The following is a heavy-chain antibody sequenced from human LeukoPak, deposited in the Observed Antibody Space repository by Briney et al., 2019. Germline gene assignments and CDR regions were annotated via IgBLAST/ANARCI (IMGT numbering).Heavy chain of an antibody. D-gene: IGHD3-22*01. CDR1: GFTFSSYG. CDR3: ARASYYDSSGYSDSDSDAFDI. V-gene: IGHV3-33*01. J-gene: IGHJ3*02. Sequence: GGSLRLSCAASGFTFSSYGMHWVRQAPGKGLEWAAVIWYDGSNKYYADSVKGRFTISRDNSKNTLYLQMNSLRAEDTAVYYCARASYYDSSGYSDSDSDAFDIWGQGTMVTVSS. CDR2: IWYDGSNK.